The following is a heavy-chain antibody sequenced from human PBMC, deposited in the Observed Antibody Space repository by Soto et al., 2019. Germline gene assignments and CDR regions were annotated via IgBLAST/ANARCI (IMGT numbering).Heavy chain of an antibody. D-gene: IGHD3-10*02. CDR2: FSCSGGST. Sequence: GGSRRLSCAASGFTFSIYAMSWVRQAPGKGLEWGSAFSCSGGSTCYAGSGEGRFTISRDNSKNTLYLQMNSLRAEDTAVYYCAKTLFSGQQSGLQQNWGQGTLVTVSS. CDR3: AKTLFSGQQSGLQQN. J-gene: IGHJ4*02. CDR1: GFTFSIYA. V-gene: IGHV3-23*01.